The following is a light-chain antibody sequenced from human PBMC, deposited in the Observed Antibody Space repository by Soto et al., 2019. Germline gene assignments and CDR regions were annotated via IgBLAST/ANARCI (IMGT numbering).Light chain of an antibody. V-gene: IGKV1-6*01. CDR2: GAS. CDR1: QGIRND. J-gene: IGKJ1*01. Sequence: AIQMTQSPSSLAASVGDRVTITCRASQGIRNDLGWYQQKPGKAPKFLIYGASSLQSGVPSRFSGSGSGTDFTLTISSLQPEDVATYYCQKYNSAPWTFGQGTKVDIK. CDR3: QKYNSAPWT.